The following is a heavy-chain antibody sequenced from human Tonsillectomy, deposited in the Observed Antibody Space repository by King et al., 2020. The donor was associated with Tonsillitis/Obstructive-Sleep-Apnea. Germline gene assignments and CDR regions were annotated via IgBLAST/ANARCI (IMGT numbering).Heavy chain of an antibody. Sequence: VQLPQWGAGLLKPSETLSLTCAVYGGSFSGYYWSWIRQPPGKGLEWIGEINHSGSTNYNPSLKSRVTISVDTSKNQFSLKLSPVTAADTAVYYCARGPPVYIIIVPADYYYYGMDVWGQGTTVTVSS. CDR3: ARGPPVYIIIVPADYYYYGMDV. J-gene: IGHJ6*02. CDR2: INHSGST. D-gene: IGHD2-2*01. V-gene: IGHV4-34*01. CDR1: GGSFSGYY.